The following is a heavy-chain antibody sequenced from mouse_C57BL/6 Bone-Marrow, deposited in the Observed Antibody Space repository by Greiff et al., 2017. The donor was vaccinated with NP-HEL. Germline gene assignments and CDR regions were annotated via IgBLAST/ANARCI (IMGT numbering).Heavy chain of an antibody. D-gene: IGHD2-3*01. CDR1: GYTFTDYN. CDR2: INPNNGGT. CDR3: ARACDGYYVHWYFDV. J-gene: IGHJ1*03. V-gene: IGHV1-18*01. Sequence: EVQLQQSGPELVKPGASVKIPCKASGYTFTDYNMDWVKQSHGKSLEWIGDINPNNGGTIYNQKFKGKATLTVDKSSSTAYMELRSLTSEDTAVYYCARACDGYYVHWYFDVWGTGTTVTVSS.